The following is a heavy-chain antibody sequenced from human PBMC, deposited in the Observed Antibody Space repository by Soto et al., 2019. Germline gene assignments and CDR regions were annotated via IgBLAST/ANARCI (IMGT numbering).Heavy chain of an antibody. V-gene: IGHV3-23*01. CDR2: ISGSGGST. D-gene: IGHD6-19*01. J-gene: IGHJ4*02. CDR1: GFTFSSYA. CDR3: AKVAGIAVAGTEFDY. Sequence: GGSLGLSCAASGFTFSSYAMSWVRQAPGKGLEWVSAISGSGGSTYYADSVKGRFTISRDNSKNTLYLQMNSLRAEDTAVYYCAKVAGIAVAGTEFDYWGQGTLVTVSS.